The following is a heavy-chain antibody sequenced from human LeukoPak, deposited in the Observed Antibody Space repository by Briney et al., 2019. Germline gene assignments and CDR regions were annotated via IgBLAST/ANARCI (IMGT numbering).Heavy chain of an antibody. CDR2: IYYSGST. CDR1: GGSISSYY. CDR3: ARDLPHYDILTGYSPGGSYGMDV. D-gene: IGHD3-9*01. V-gene: IGHV4-59*01. Sequence: SETLSLTCTVSGGSISSYYWSWIRQPPGKGLEWIGYIYYSGSTNYNPSLKSRVTISVDTSKDQFSLKLSSVTAADTAVYYCARDLPHYDILTGYSPGGSYGMDVWGQGTTVTVSS. J-gene: IGHJ6*02.